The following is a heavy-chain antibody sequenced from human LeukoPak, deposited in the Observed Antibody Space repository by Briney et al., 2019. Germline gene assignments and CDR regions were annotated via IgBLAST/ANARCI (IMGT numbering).Heavy chain of an antibody. CDR3: ARHEGSSGGFDY. CDR1: GGSISSGGYY. D-gene: IGHD6-6*01. J-gene: IGHJ4*02. CDR2: IYHSGST. V-gene: IGHV4-30-2*03. Sequence: SQTLSLTCTVSGGSISSGGYYWSWIRQPPGKGLEWNGYIYHSGSTYYNPSLKSRVTISVDTSKNQFSLKLSSVTAADTAVYYCARHEGSSGGFDYWGQGTLVTVSS.